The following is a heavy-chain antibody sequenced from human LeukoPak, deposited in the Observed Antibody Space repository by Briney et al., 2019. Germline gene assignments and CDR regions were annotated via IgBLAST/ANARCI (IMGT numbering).Heavy chain of an antibody. Sequence: ASVKVSCKASGYTFTGYYMHWVRQAPGQGLGWMGRTNPNSGGTNYAQKFQGRVTMTRDTSISTAYMELSRLRSDDTAVYYCAREVGATVTTTAGYWGQGTLVTVSS. V-gene: IGHV1-2*06. D-gene: IGHD4-17*01. CDR1: GYTFTGYY. CDR2: TNPNSGGT. J-gene: IGHJ4*02. CDR3: AREVGATVTTTAGY.